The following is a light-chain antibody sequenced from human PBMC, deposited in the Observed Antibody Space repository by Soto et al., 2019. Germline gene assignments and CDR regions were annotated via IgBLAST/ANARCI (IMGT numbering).Light chain of an antibody. CDR3: CSYARSYTLV. Sequence: QSALTQPRSVSGSPGQSVTLSCTGTSSDVGGYHYVSWYQHHPGKAPKIIIYDVNKRPSGVPDRFSGSKSGNTASLTISGLQTEDEADYYCCSYARSYTLVFGGGT. J-gene: IGLJ2*01. V-gene: IGLV2-11*01. CDR1: SSDVGGYHY. CDR2: DVN.